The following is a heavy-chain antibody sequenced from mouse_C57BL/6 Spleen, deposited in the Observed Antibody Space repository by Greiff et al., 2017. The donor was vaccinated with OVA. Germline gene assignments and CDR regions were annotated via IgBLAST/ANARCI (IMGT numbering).Heavy chain of an antibody. CDR2: INPSSGYT. D-gene: IGHD2-4*01. Sequence: VQLQQSGAELARPGASVKMSCKASGYTFTSYTMHWVKQRPGQGLEWIGYINPSSGYTKYNQKFKDKATLTADKSSSTAYMQLSSLTSEDSAVYYCAREDYDVYFDYWGQGTTLTVSS. CDR3: AREDYDVYFDY. V-gene: IGHV1-4*01. CDR1: GYTFTSYT. J-gene: IGHJ2*01.